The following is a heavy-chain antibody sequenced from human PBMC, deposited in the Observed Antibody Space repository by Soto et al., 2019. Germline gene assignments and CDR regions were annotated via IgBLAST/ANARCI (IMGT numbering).Heavy chain of an antibody. J-gene: IGHJ4*02. CDR3: ARDSPPPRE. CDR2: ISAYNGNT. V-gene: IGHV1-18*01. Sequence: QVQLVQSGAEVKKPGASVKVSCKASGYTFTNYHISWVRQAPGQGLEWMGWISAYNGNTNYAQKLQGRVTMTTDTSTRTAYMEPRRLGSDDTAVYYCARDSPPPREWGQGTLVTVSS. CDR1: GYTFTNYH.